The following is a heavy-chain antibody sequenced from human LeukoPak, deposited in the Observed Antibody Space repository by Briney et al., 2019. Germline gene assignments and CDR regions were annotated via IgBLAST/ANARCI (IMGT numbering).Heavy chain of an antibody. CDR2: ISSSSSTI. J-gene: IGHJ4*02. CDR1: GFTFSSYS. CDR3: ATPGSSSWYYFDY. Sequence: QAGGSLRLSCAASGFTFSSYSMNWVRQAPGKGLEWVPYISSSSSTIYYADSVKGRFTISRDNAKNSLHLQMNSLRAEDTAVYYCATPGSSSWYYFDYWGQGTLVTVSS. D-gene: IGHD6-13*01. V-gene: IGHV3-48*01.